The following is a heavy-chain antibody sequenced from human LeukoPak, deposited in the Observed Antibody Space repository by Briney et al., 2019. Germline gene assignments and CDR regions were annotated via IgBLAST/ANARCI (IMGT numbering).Heavy chain of an antibody. D-gene: IGHD6-13*01. CDR3: ARDTSERYRSSSWYGMDV. CDR1: GGSISSGGYY. J-gene: IGHJ6*02. V-gene: IGHV4-31*03. CDR2: IYYSGST. Sequence: SETLSLTCTVSGGSISSGGYYWSWIRQHPGKGLEWIGYIYYSGSTYYNPSLKSRVTISVDTSKNQFSLKLSSVTAADTAVYYCARDTSERYRSSSWYGMDVWGQGTTVTVSS.